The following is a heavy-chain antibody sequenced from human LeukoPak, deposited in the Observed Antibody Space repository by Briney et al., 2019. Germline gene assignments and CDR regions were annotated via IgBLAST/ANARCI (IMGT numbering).Heavy chain of an antibody. V-gene: IGHV1-46*01. D-gene: IGHD2-2*02. CDR1: GYTFTSYY. Sequence: GASVKVSCKASGYTFTSYYMHWVRQAPGQGLEWMGIINPSGGSTSYAQKFQGRVTMTRDTSISTAYMELSRLRSDDTAVYYCASSRQNQLLYTMGYWGQGTLVTVSS. CDR2: INPSGGST. CDR3: ASSRQNQLLYTMGY. J-gene: IGHJ4*02.